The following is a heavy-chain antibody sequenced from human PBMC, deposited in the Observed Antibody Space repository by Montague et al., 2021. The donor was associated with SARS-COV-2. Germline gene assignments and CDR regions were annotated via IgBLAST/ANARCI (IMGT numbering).Heavy chain of an antibody. J-gene: IGHJ3*02. D-gene: IGHD3-9*01. V-gene: IGHV4-59*08. CDR1: GGSIISYY. CDR3: ARTYYDILTGYYNRGAFDI. CDR2: IYYSGRT. Sequence: SETLSLTCTVSGGSIISYYWSWIRQPPGKGLECIGYIYYSGRTNXXPSLKSRVTISVDTSKNQFSLKLSSVTAADTAVYYCARTYYDILTGYYNRGAFDIWGQGTMVTVPS.